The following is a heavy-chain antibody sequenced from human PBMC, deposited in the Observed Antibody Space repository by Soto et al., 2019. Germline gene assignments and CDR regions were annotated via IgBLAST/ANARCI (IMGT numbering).Heavy chain of an antibody. CDR1: GFTFSSFE. CDR2: ISSSGSSI. J-gene: IGHJ4*02. CDR3: ARETHKGSFDC. Sequence: PGGSLRLSCAASGFTFSSFEMNWVRQAPGKGLEWVSYISSSGSSIYYADSAKGRFTISRDNAKNSLYLQMNSLRAEDTAVYYCARETHKGSFDCWGQGTLVTVYS. V-gene: IGHV3-48*03.